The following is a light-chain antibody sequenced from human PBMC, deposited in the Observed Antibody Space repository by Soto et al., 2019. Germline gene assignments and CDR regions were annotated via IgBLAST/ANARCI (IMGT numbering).Light chain of an antibody. V-gene: IGKV3-20*01. CDR1: QSLSFN. CDR2: GAS. J-gene: IGKJ1*01. CDR3: QQYGSSGT. Sequence: EIVMTQSPATLSVSPGERATLSCRASQSLSFNLAWYQQKPGQAPRLLIYGASSRATGIPDRFTGSGSGTDFSLTISRLEPEDFAVYYCQQYGSSGTFGQGTKVDIK.